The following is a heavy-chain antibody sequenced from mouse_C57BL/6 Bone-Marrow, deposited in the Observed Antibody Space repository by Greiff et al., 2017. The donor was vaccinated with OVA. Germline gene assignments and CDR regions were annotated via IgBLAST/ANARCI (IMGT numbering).Heavy chain of an antibody. V-gene: IGHV1-80*01. CDR2: IYPGDGDT. Sequence: PLQQSGAELVKPGASVKISCKASGYAFSSYWMNWVKQRPGKGLEWIGQIYPGDGDTNYNGKFKGKATLTADKSSSTAYMQLSILTSEDAAVYFCAGGAAQAFAYWGQGTLVTVSA. D-gene: IGHD3-2*02. CDR1: GYAFSSYW. J-gene: IGHJ3*01. CDR3: AGGAAQAFAY.